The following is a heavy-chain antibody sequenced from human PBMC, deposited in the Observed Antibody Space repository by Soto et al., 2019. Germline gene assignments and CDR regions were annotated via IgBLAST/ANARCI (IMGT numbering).Heavy chain of an antibody. CDR2: FDPEDGET. CDR1: GYTLTELS. Sequence: ASVKVSCKVSGYTLTELSMHWVRQAPGKGLEWMGGFDPEDGETIYTQKFQCRVTMTADTSTDTAYMELRSLRSDDTAVYYCARDLALASSLNAFDIWGQGTMVTVAS. V-gene: IGHV1-24*01. D-gene: IGHD3-3*02. J-gene: IGHJ3*02. CDR3: ARDLALASSLNAFDI.